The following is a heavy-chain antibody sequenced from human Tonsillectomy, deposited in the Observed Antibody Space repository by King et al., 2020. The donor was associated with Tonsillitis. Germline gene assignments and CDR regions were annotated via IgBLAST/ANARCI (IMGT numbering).Heavy chain of an antibody. CDR2: IRSKANNYAT. Sequence: VQLVESGGGLVQPGGSLKLSCAASGITFSASAIHWVRQASGNGLEWVGRIRSKANNYATAYAASVKGRFILSRDDSKNTTFLQMNGLETEDTAVYYCTRRSNSSGIGDYWGQGTLVTVSS. CDR1: GITFSASA. D-gene: IGHD6-19*01. J-gene: IGHJ4*02. V-gene: IGHV3-73*02. CDR3: TRRSNSSGIGDY.